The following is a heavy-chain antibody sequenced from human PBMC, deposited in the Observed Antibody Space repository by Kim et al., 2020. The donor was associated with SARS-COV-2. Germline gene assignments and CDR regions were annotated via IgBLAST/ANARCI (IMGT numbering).Heavy chain of an antibody. J-gene: IGHJ4*02. V-gene: IGHV1-18*01. CDR3: ARGAYGDVSFDY. D-gene: IGHD4-17*01. Sequence: KYGQKVQGRVIMPTDPSTNTAYMELWSLRSDDTAMYYCARGAYGDVSFDYWGQGTLVTVSS.